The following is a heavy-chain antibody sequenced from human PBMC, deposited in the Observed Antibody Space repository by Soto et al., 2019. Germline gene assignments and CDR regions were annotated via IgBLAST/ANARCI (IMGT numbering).Heavy chain of an antibody. Sequence: QLQLQESGPGLVKPSETLSLTCAVSGGSITSSSYYWGWIRQAPGRGLEWIGTIYYRGSTYYNPSLERRVTISAATSKNQLSLNLRSVTAADTAVYYCASPAGADYTFDYWGQGILVTVSS. CDR1: GGSITSSSYY. CDR3: ASPAGADYTFDY. J-gene: IGHJ4*02. V-gene: IGHV4-39*01. CDR2: IYYRGST. D-gene: IGHD4-4*01.